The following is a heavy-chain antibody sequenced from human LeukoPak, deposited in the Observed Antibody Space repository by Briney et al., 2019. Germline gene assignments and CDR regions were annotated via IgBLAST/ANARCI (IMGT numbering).Heavy chain of an antibody. Sequence: ASVKVSCKASGGTFTSYAISWGRQAPGQGREWRGGIIPILGIANYAQKFQGRVTITADKSTSTASTELSRLRPEDTAVYYCARAKPADWDDPCWFDPWGQGTRVTVSS. D-gene: IGHD1-1*01. V-gene: IGHV1-69*10. CDR3: ARAKPADWDDPCWFDP. CDR2: IIPILGIA. CDR1: GGTFTSYA. J-gene: IGHJ5*02.